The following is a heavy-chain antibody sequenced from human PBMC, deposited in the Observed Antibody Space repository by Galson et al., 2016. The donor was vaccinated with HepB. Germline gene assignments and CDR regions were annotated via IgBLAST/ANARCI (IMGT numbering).Heavy chain of an antibody. Sequence: TLSLTCTVSSASVSASVTSVNYFWSWIRQPAGRGLEWIGRIYADGKTDYNPSLKSRVTVSVDTSKNQFSLKLSSVTAADTAVYYCAGDTYDYIWESYRPGYWGQGTQVAVSS. V-gene: IGHV4-61*02. D-gene: IGHD3-16*02. CDR3: AGDTYDYIWESYRPGY. CDR1: SASVSASVTSVNYF. J-gene: IGHJ4*02. CDR2: IYADGKT.